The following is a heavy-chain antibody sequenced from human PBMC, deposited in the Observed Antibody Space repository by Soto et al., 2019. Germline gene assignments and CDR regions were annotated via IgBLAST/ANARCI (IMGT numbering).Heavy chain of an antibody. Sequence: SETLSLTCTVSGGSISSGGYYWSWIRQHPGKGLEWIGYIYYSGSTYYNPSLKSRVTISVDTSKNQFSLKLSSVTAADTAVYYCARSSQSTVTTFAYWGQRTLVTVSS. CDR1: GGSISSGGYY. V-gene: IGHV4-31*03. J-gene: IGHJ4*02. CDR2: IYYSGST. CDR3: ARSSQSTVTTFAY. D-gene: IGHD4-17*01.